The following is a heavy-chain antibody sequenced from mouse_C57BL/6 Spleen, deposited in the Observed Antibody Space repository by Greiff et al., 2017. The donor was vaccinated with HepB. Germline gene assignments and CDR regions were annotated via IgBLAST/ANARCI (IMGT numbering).Heavy chain of an antibody. CDR2: INPSSGYT. CDR1: GYTFTSYW. Sequence: VQLQQSGAELAKPGASVKLSCKASGYTFTSYWMHWVKQRPGQGLEWIGYINPSSGYTKYNQKFKDKATLPADKSSSTAYMQLSSLTYEDSAVYYCARDYGSSYWYFDVWGTGTTVTVSS. D-gene: IGHD1-1*01. J-gene: IGHJ1*03. CDR3: ARDYGSSYWYFDV. V-gene: IGHV1-7*01.